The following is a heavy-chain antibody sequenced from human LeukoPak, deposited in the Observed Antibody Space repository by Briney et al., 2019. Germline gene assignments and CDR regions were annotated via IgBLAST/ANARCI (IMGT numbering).Heavy chain of an antibody. CDR2: IIPIFGTA. CDR3: ARGASYKTIFGVVIIPKKSYYYYYMDV. CDR1: GGTFSSYA. V-gene: IGHV1-69*05. J-gene: IGHJ6*03. D-gene: IGHD3-3*01. Sequence: ASVKVSCKASGGTFSSYAISWVRQAPGQGLEWMGGIIPIFGTANYAQKFQGRVTITTDESTSTAYMELSSLRSEDTAVYYCARGASYKTIFGVVIIPKKSYYYYYMDVWGKGTTVTVSS.